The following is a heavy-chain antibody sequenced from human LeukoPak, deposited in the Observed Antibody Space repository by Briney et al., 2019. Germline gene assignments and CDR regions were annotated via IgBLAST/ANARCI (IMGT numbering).Heavy chain of an antibody. V-gene: IGHV3-9*01. D-gene: IGHD2-2*01. J-gene: IGHJ4*02. Sequence: GRSLRLSCAASGFTFDDYAMHWVRQAPGKGLEWVSGISWNSGSIGYADSVKGRFTISRDNSKNTLYLQMNSLRAEDTAVYYCAKDLPPNNVVVPAALDYWGQGTLVTVSS. CDR2: ISWNSGSI. CDR1: GFTFDDYA. CDR3: AKDLPPNNVVVPAALDY.